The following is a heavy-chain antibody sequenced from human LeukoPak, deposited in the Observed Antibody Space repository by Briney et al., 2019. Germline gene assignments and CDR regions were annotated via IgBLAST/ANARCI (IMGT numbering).Heavy chain of an antibody. CDR2: IIPIFGTA. V-gene: IGHV1-69*05. D-gene: IGHD2-15*01. Sequence: SVKVSCKASGGTFSSYAISWVRQAPGQGLEWMGGIIPIFGTANYAQKFQGRVTITTDESTSTAYMELSSLRSEDTAVYYCARDDCSGGSCFGYWGQGTPVTVSS. CDR3: ARDDCSGGSCFGY. CDR1: GGTFSSYA. J-gene: IGHJ4*02.